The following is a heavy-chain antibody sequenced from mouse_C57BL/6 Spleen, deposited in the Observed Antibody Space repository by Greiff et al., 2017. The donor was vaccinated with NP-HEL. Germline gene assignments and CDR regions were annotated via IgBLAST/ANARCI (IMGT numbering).Heavy chain of an antibody. CDR1: GFTFSDYG. J-gene: IGHJ2*01. CDR2: ISSGSSTI. V-gene: IGHV5-17*01. Sequence: EVQLVESGGGLVKPGGSLKLSCAASGFTFSDYGMHWVRQAPEKGLEWVAYISSGSSTIYYADTVKGRFTISRDNAKNTLFLQMTSLRSEDTAMYYCARGYDYDGAPYYFDYWGQGTTLTVSS. D-gene: IGHD2-4*01. CDR3: ARGYDYDGAPYYFDY.